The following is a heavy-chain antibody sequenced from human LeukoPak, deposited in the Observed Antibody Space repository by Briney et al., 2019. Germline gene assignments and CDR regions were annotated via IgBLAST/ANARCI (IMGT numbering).Heavy chain of an antibody. Sequence: GGSLRLSCAASGFTFISYPMHWVRQAPGKGLEWVAVISDDGSHKFYADSVKGRFTISRDNAKNSLYLQMNSLRAEDTAVYYCARENSSGWYQNFDYWGQGTLVTVSS. CDR1: GFTFISYP. V-gene: IGHV3-30-3*01. D-gene: IGHD6-19*01. J-gene: IGHJ4*02. CDR2: ISDDGSHK. CDR3: ARENSSGWYQNFDY.